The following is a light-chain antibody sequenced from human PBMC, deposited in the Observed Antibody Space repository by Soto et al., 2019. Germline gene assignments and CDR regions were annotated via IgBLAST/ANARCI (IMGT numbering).Light chain of an antibody. CDR2: KAS. CDR3: QQYNGYPWT. CDR1: QSLNDW. Sequence: DIQVTQSTSTLSASVGDRVTITCRASQSLNDWLAWYQQKPGKAPKLLIYKASGLESGVPSRFSGSGSGTEFTLTISSLQPDDFATYYCQQYNGYPWTFGQGTKVEIK. V-gene: IGKV1-5*03. J-gene: IGKJ1*01.